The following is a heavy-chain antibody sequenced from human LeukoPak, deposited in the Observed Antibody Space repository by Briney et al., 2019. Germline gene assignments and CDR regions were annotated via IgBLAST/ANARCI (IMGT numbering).Heavy chain of an antibody. CDR3: ATPYGDYVSGRDAFDN. CDR2: ISSSGSTI. D-gene: IGHD4-17*01. J-gene: IGHJ3*02. CDR1: GFTFSSYE. V-gene: IGHV3-48*03. Sequence: GGSLRLSCAASGFTFSSYEMNWVRQAPGKGLEWVSYISSSGSTIYYADSVKGRFTISRDNAKNSLYLQMNSLRAEDTAVYYCATPYGDYVSGRDAFDNWGQGTMVTVSS.